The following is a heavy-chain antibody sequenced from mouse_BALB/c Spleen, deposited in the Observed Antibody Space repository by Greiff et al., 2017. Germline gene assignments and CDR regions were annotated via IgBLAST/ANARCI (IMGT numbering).Heavy chain of an antibody. Sequence: QVQLQQPGAELVKPGASVKMSCKASGYTFTSYWMHWVKQRPGQGLEWIGVIDPSDSYTSYNQKFKGKATLTVDTSSSTAYMQLSSLTSEDSAVYYCTRPYGNYDYWGQGTTLTVSS. CDR3: TRPYGNYDY. CDR2: IDPSDSYT. V-gene: IGHV1S127*01. J-gene: IGHJ2*01. CDR1: GYTFTSYW. D-gene: IGHD2-1*01.